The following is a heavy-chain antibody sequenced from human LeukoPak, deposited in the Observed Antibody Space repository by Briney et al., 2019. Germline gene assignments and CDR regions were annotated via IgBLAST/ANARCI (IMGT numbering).Heavy chain of an antibody. V-gene: IGHV4-31*03. D-gene: IGHD3-10*01. J-gene: IGHJ5*02. CDR2: IYYSGST. CDR1: GGSISSGGYY. Sequence: PSETLSLTCTVSGGSISSGGYYWSCIRQHPGKGLEWIGYIYYSGSTYYNPSLNSRVTISVDTTKNQLSLKLSSVTAADTAVYYYARAVAPHNGSWSYPFDPWGQGTLVTVSS. CDR3: ARAVAPHNGSWSYPFDP.